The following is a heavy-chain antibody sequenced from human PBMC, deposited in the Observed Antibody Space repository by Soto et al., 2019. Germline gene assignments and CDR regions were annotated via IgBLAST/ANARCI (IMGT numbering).Heavy chain of an antibody. D-gene: IGHD3-16*01. CDR1: GGSISSGDYY. CDR3: ARSIMITFGGVNGMDV. CDR2: IYYSGST. J-gene: IGHJ6*02. Sequence: PSETLSLTCTVSGGSISSGDYYWSWIRQPPGKGLEWIGYIYYSGSTYYNPSLKSRVTISVDTSENQFSLKLSSVTAADTAVYYCARSIMITFGGVNGMDVWGQGTTVTVSS. V-gene: IGHV4-30-4*01.